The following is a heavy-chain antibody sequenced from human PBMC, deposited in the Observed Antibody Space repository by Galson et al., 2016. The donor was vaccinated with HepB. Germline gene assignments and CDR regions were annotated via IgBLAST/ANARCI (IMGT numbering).Heavy chain of an antibody. Sequence: SETLSLTCSVSGGSISSYYWSWIRQPPGKGLEWIGYIYYSGSTNYNPSLKSRVTMSVDMSKNQFSLRLSSVTAADTAVYYCAERSGYLETYYYYGMDVWGHGTTVTVSS. CDR2: IYYSGST. CDR3: AERSGYLETYYYYGMDV. J-gene: IGHJ6*02. V-gene: IGHV4-59*12. CDR1: GGSISSYY. D-gene: IGHD3-22*01.